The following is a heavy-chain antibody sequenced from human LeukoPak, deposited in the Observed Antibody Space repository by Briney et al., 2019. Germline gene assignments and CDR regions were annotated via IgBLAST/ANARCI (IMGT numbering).Heavy chain of an antibody. Sequence: GGSLRLSCAASGFTFSSYAVSWVRQAPGKGLEWVSAISGSGGSTYYADSVKGRFTISRDNSKNTLYLQMNSLRAEDTAVYYCAKDLVVGATTLYYFDYWGQGTLVTVSS. V-gene: IGHV3-23*01. CDR2: ISGSGGST. CDR1: GFTFSSYA. D-gene: IGHD1-26*01. CDR3: AKDLVVGATTLYYFDY. J-gene: IGHJ4*02.